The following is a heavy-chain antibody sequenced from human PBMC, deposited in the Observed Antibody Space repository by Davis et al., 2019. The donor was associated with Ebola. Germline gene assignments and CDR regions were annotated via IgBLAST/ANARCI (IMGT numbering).Heavy chain of an antibody. J-gene: IGHJ6*02. CDR1: GFTFSTYS. D-gene: IGHD3-16*01. CDR2: ISSDSGYI. CDR3: ARDRPLDFFFGDYYGMDV. V-gene: IGHV3-21*01. Sequence: PGGSLRLSCAASGFTFSTYSMSWVRQAPGKGLEWVSSISSDSGYIYYADSAKGRFTISRDNAKNSLYLQMNSLRAEDTAVYYCARDRPLDFFFGDYYGMDVWGQGTTVTVSS.